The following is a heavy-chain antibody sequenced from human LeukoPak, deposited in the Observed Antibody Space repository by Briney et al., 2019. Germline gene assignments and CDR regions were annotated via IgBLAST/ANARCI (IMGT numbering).Heavy chain of an antibody. D-gene: IGHD1-26*01. J-gene: IGHJ4*02. V-gene: IGHV4-59*01. CDR1: GGSISSYY. CDR3: ARTSGSYFGETFDY. CDR2: IYYSGST. Sequence: PSETLSLTCTVSGGSISSYYWSWIRQPPGKGLEWIGYIYYSGSTNYNPSLKSRATISVDTSKNQFSLKLSSVTAADTAVYYCARTSGSYFGETFDYWGQGTLVTVSS.